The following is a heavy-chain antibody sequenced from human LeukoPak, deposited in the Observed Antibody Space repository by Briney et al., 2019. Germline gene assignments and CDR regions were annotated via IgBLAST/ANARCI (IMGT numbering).Heavy chain of an antibody. D-gene: IGHD4-17*01. CDR1: GYTFTSYY. J-gene: IGHJ2*01. Sequence: ASVKVSCKAPGYTFTSYYMHWVRQAPGQGLEWMGIINPSGGSTSYAQKFQGRVTMTRDTSTSTVYMELSSLRSEDTAVYYCARDSPQGHDYGDYRWYFDLWGRGTLVTVSS. CDR3: ARDSPQGHDYGDYRWYFDL. CDR2: INPSGGST. V-gene: IGHV1-46*01.